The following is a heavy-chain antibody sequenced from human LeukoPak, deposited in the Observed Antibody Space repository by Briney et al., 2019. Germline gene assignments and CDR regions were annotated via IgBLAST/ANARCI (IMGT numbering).Heavy chain of an antibody. J-gene: IGHJ4*02. CDR2: IFYTGKT. CDR3: AMVFDS. Sequence: SDPLSFTCTVSGGSVYTSDYYWGWIRQPPGKGPEWIGDIFYTGKTNYNPSLKSRVSISIDTSKNQFSLKLTSVTAADTAVYYCAMVFDSWGQGTLVTVSS. V-gene: IGHV4-39*07. CDR1: GGSVYTSDYY.